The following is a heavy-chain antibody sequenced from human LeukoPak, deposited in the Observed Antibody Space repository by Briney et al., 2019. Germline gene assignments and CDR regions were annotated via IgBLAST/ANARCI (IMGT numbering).Heavy chain of an antibody. CDR1: GGSISSYY. Sequence: PSETLSLTCTVSGGSISSYYWSWIRQPPGKGLEWIGYIYYSGSTNYNPSLQSLVTISVDTSKNQFSLKLSSVTAADTAVYYCARVSAYYDYVWGSYYFDYWGQGTLVTVSS. J-gene: IGHJ4*02. CDR3: ARVSAYYDYVWGSYYFDY. D-gene: IGHD3-16*01. CDR2: IYYSGST. V-gene: IGHV4-59*01.